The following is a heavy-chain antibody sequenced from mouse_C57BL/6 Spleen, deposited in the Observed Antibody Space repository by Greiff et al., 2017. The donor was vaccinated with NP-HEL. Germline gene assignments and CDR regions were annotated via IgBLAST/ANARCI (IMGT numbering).Heavy chain of an antibody. D-gene: IGHD2-5*01. Sequence: QVQLQQSGAELARPGASVKLSCKASGYTFTSYGISWVKQRTGQGLEWIGEIYPRSGNTYYNEKFKGKATLTADKSSSTAYMELRSLTSEDSAVYFCATFYYSNYEVDYWGQGTTLTVSS. V-gene: IGHV1-81*01. CDR1: GYTFTSYG. CDR2: IYPRSGNT. CDR3: ATFYYSNYEVDY. J-gene: IGHJ2*01.